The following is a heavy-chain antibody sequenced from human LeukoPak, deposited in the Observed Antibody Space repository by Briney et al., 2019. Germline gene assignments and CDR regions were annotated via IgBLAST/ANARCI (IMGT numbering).Heavy chain of an antibody. CDR1: GGSISSYY. D-gene: IGHD3-9*01. V-gene: IGHV4-4*07. Sequence: PSETLSLTCTVSGGSISSYYWSWIRQPAGKGLEWIGRIYTSGSTNYNPSLKSRVTISVDTSKNQFSLKLSSVTAADTAVYYCARDDQGVNYDILTGYYRAAFGFDYWGQGTLVTVSS. J-gene: IGHJ4*02. CDR2: IYTSGST. CDR3: ARDDQGVNYDILTGYYRAAFGFDY.